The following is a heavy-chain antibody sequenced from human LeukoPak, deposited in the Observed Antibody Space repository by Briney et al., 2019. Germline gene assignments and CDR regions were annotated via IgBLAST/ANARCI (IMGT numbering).Heavy chain of an antibody. CDR2: IIPILRTA. Sequence: SVKASCKASGGTFINYAFSWVRQAPGQGLEWMGGIIPILRTANYAQKFQGRLTITADESTSAAYMELSSLRSEDTAVYFCARGVRSSGTYYVDYWGQGTPVSVSS. CDR1: GGTFINYA. CDR3: ARGVRSSGTYYVDY. V-gene: IGHV1-69*13. J-gene: IGHJ4*02. D-gene: IGHD1-26*01.